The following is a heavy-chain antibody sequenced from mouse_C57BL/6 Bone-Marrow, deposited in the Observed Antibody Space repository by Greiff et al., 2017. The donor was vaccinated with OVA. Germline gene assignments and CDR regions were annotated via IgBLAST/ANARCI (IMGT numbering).Heavy chain of an antibody. D-gene: IGHD2-1*01. CDR3: ARYGNWAWFAY. J-gene: IGHJ3*01. CDR2: IDPSDSET. CDR1: GYTFTSYW. V-gene: IGHV1-52*01. Sequence: QVQLQQPGAELVKPGSSVKLSCKASGYTFTSYWMHWVKQRPIQGLEWIGNIDPSDSETHYNQKFKDKATLTVDKSSSTAYMQLSSLTSEDSAVYYCARYGNWAWFAYWGQGTLVTVSA.